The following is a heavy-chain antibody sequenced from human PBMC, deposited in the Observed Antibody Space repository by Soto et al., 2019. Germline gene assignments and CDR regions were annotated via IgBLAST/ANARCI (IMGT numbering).Heavy chain of an antibody. Sequence: SETLSLTCTVSSGSIGTYYWTWVRQPQGKGLEWIGYVYYSGSTNYNPSLKSRVGMSIDTSKNQFSLELKSVTAADTATYFCVRDYLLTGFDTWGQGTLVTVSS. CDR1: SGSIGTYY. CDR2: VYYSGST. D-gene: IGHD3-9*01. V-gene: IGHV4-59*01. CDR3: VRDYLLTGFDT. J-gene: IGHJ5*02.